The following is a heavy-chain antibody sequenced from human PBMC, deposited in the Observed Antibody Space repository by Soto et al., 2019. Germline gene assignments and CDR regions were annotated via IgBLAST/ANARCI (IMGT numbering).Heavy chain of an antibody. D-gene: IGHD6-19*01. V-gene: IGHV4-59*01. J-gene: IGHJ6*02. Sequence: QVQLQESGPGLVKPSETLSLTCTVSGGSISSYYWSWIRQPPGKGLEWIGYIYYSGSTNYNPSLKSRVTISVDTSKNQFSLKLSSVTAADTAVYYCARAKVGSSGWKYYDGMDVWGQGTTVTVSS. CDR2: IYYSGST. CDR1: GGSISSYY. CDR3: ARAKVGSSGWKYYDGMDV.